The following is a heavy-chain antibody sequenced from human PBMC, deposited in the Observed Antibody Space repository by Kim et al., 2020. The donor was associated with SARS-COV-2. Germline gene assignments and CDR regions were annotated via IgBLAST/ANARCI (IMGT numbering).Heavy chain of an antibody. J-gene: IGHJ6*01. V-gene: IGHV3-23*01. CDR2: ISGSGGST. CDR3: AILPVRGVGYYYYALNV. Sequence: GGSLRLSCAASGFTFSSYAMSWVRQAPGKGLEWVSVISGSGGSTYYADSVKGRFTISRDASKNTRYLQMNSLIAEDTSVYYCAILPVRGVGYYYYALNV. CDR1: GFTFSSYA. D-gene: IGHD3-10*01.